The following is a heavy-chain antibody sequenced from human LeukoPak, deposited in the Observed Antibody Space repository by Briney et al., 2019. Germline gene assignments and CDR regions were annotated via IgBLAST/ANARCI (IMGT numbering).Heavy chain of an antibody. CDR2: INPNSGGT. V-gene: IGHV1-2*02. D-gene: IGHD6-6*01. CDR1: GYTFTDYY. J-gene: IGHJ6*03. Sequence: ASVKVSCKTSGYTFTDYYMHWVRQAPGQGLEWMGWINPNSGGTNYAQKFQGRVTMTRDTSISTAYMELSRLRSDDTAVYYCAREGLRSIAARRGTRDYMDVWGKGTTVIVSS. CDR3: AREGLRSIAARRGTRDYMDV.